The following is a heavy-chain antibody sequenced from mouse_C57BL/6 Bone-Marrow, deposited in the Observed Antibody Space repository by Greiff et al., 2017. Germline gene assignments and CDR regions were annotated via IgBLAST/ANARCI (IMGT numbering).Heavy chain of an antibody. CDR3: ARDDYWYFDV. CDR1: GYSITSGYY. J-gene: IGHJ1*03. V-gene: IGHV3-6*01. Sequence: DVQLQESGPGLVKPSQSLSLTCSVTGYSITSGYYWNWIRQFPGNKLEWMGYISYDGSNNYNPSLKNRISITRDTSKNQFFLKLNSVTTEDTATYYCARDDYWYFDVWGTGTTVTVSS. CDR2: ISYDGSN.